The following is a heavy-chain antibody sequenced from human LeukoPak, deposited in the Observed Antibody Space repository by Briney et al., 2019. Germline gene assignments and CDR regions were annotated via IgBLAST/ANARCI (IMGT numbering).Heavy chain of an antibody. V-gene: IGHV1-2*02. Sequence: ASVKVSCKASGYTFTGYYMHWVRQAPGQGLEWMGWINPNSGGTNYAQKFQGRVTMTRDTSISTAYMELSRLRSDDTAVYYCARFEYSSSNFDCWGQGTLVTVSS. CDR3: ARFEYSSSNFDC. CDR1: GYTFTGYY. D-gene: IGHD6-6*01. CDR2: INPNSGGT. J-gene: IGHJ4*02.